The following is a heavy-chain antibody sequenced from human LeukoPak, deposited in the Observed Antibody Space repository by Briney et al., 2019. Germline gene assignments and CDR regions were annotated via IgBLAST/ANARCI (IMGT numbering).Heavy chain of an antibody. Sequence: GGSLRLSCAASGFTFSSYSMNWVRQAPGKGLEWVSYISSGSTIYYADSVKGRFTISRDNAKNSLYLQMNSLRDEDTAVYYCARGCFGGDCYDAFDIWGQGTMVTVSS. D-gene: IGHD2-21*02. J-gene: IGHJ3*02. CDR2: ISSGSTI. CDR1: GFTFSSYS. V-gene: IGHV3-48*02. CDR3: ARGCFGGDCYDAFDI.